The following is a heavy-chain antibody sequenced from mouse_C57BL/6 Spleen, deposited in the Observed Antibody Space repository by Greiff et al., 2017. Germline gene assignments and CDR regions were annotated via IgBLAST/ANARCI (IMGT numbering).Heavy chain of an antibody. CDR3: ARDYYGSSYHYYAMDY. Sequence: QVQLQQSGAELARPGASVKMSCKASGYTFTSYTMHWVKQRPGQGLEWIGYINPSSGYTTYNQKFKDKATLTADKSSSTAYMQRSSLTSEDSAVYYCARDYYGSSYHYYAMDYWGQGTSVTVSS. CDR1: GYTFTSYT. J-gene: IGHJ4*01. CDR2: INPSSGYT. D-gene: IGHD1-1*01. V-gene: IGHV1-4*01.